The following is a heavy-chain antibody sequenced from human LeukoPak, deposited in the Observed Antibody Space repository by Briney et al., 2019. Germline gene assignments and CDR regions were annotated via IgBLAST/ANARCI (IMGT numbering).Heavy chain of an antibody. V-gene: IGHV3-7*01. D-gene: IGHD2-2*02. CDR3: VRDSYTNTWHFHDKDY. Sequence: GGSLRLSCAASGFTFSSYWMTWVRQAPGKGLEWVANIRQDGSDKFYVDSVKGRFTISRDNAKNSLFLQMNSLRAEDTAVYYCVRDSYTNTWHFHDKDYWGQGTLVTVSS. CDR1: GFTFSSYW. J-gene: IGHJ4*02. CDR2: IRQDGSDK.